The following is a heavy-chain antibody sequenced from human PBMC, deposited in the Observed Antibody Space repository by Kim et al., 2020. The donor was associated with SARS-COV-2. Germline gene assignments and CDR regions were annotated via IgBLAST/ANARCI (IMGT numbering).Heavy chain of an antibody. V-gene: IGHV1-69*04. D-gene: IGHD6-13*01. CDR2: IIPILGIA. CDR3: ARDAVKYSSSWYYNY. CDR1: GGTFSSYG. Sequence: SVKVSCKASGGTFSSYGISWVRQAPGQGLEWMGRIIPILGIANYAQKFQGRVTITADKSTSTAYMELSSPRSEDTAVYYCARDAVKYSSSWYYNYWGQGTLVTVSS. J-gene: IGHJ4*02.